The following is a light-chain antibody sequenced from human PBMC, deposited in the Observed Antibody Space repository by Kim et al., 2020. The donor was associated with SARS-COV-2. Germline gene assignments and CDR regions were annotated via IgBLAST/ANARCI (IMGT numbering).Light chain of an antibody. CDR1: SSDVGGYNY. J-gene: IGLJ1*01. Sequence: QSALTQPASVSGSPGQSITISCTGTSSDVGGYNYVSWYQQHPGKAPKLMIYVVSNRPSGVSNRFSGSKSGNTASLTISGLQAEDEADYYCSSYTSSSTQVFGTGTKVTVL. V-gene: IGLV2-14*03. CDR2: VVS. CDR3: SSYTSSSTQV.